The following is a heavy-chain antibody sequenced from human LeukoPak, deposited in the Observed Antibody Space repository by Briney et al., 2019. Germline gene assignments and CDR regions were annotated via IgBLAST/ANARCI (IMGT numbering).Heavy chain of an antibody. CDR2: ISYDGNNK. J-gene: IGHJ4*02. CDR1: GFTFSSYA. Sequence: GGSLRLSCAAPGFTFSSYAMNWVRQAPGKGLEWVAVISYDGNNKEYADSVKGRFTISRDNSKNTLFLLMNSLRVEDTAVYYCAREPPGGTTAADSWGQGTLVTVSS. CDR3: AREPPGGTTAADS. V-gene: IGHV3-30-3*01. D-gene: IGHD1/OR15-1a*01.